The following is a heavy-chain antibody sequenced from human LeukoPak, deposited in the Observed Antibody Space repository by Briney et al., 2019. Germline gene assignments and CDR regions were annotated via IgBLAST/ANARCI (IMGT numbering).Heavy chain of an antibody. CDR3: ARDDDYGGNPNFDY. D-gene: IGHD4-23*01. CDR1: GFTFSSYW. CDR2: IKQDGSEK. Sequence: GGSLRLSCAASGFTFSSYWMSWVRQALGKGLEWVANIKQDGSEKYYVDSVKGRFTISRDNAKNSLYLQMNSLRAEDTAVYYCARDDDYGGNPNFDYWGQGTLVTVSS. J-gene: IGHJ4*02. V-gene: IGHV3-7*01.